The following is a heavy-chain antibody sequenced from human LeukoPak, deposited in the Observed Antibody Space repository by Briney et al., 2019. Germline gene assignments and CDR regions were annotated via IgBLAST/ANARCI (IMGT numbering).Heavy chain of an antibody. V-gene: IGHV3-66*01. Sequence: GGSPRLSCAVSGFTVSSNYMSWVRQAPGKGLEWVSVIHSGGSIYYADSVTGRFIVSRDNSKNTVFLQMNSLRAGDTAVYYCVGAKGFGYWGQGTLVTVSS. CDR3: VGAKGFGY. CDR2: IHSGGSI. CDR1: GFTVSSNY. J-gene: IGHJ4*02.